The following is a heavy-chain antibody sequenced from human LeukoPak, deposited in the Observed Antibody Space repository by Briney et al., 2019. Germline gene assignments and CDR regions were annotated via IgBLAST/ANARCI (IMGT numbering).Heavy chain of an antibody. V-gene: IGHV4-39*01. D-gene: IGHD6-13*01. CDR1: GGSISSSSYY. CDR2: IYYSGST. CDR3: ARPGIAAAGPIDYYGMDV. Sequence: SETLSLTCTVSGGSISSSSYYWGWIRQPPGKGLEWIGSIYYSGSTYYNPPLKSRVTISVDTSKNQFSLKLSSVTAADTAVYYCARPGIAAAGPIDYYGMDVWGQGTTVTVSS. J-gene: IGHJ6*02.